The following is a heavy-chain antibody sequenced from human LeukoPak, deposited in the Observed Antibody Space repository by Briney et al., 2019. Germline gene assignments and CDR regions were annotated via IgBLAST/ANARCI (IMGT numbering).Heavy chain of an antibody. Sequence: GGSLRLSCTASGFTFSTYSMNWVRQAPGKGLEWVSFISTSSLYIYYADSVKGRFTISRDNAKNSLYLQMNSLRAEDTAVYYCAKDREWLAFDYWGQGTLVTVSS. D-gene: IGHD6-19*01. J-gene: IGHJ4*02. CDR3: AKDREWLAFDY. V-gene: IGHV3-21*01. CDR1: GFTFSTYS. CDR2: ISTSSLYI.